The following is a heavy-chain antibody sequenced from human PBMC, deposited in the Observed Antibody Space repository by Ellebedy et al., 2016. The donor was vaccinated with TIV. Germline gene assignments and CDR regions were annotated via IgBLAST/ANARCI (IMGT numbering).Heavy chain of an antibody. CDR3: AKPMGPGGRFDAFDI. D-gene: IGHD3-16*01. CDR1: GFTFSNYA. V-gene: IGHV3-23*01. Sequence: GGSLRLXCAASGFTFSNYAMSWVRQAPGKALEWVSAITGIGTSTYYADSVKGRFTISRDNSKNTLSLQMNSLRADDTAIYYCAKPMGPGGRFDAFDIWGQGTLVTVSS. CDR2: ITGIGTST. J-gene: IGHJ3*02.